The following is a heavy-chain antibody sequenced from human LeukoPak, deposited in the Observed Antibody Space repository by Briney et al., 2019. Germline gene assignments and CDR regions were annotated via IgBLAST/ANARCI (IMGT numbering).Heavy chain of an antibody. J-gene: IGHJ4*02. V-gene: IGHV3-21*01. Sequence: PGGSLRLSCAASGFTFSSYSMNWVRQAPGKGLEWVSSISSSSSYIYYADSVKGRFTISRDNAKNSLYLQMNSLRAEDTAVYYCARDERRYGSGTPDYWGQGTLVTVSS. CDR2: ISSSSSYI. D-gene: IGHD3-10*01. CDR1: GFTFSSYS. CDR3: ARDERRYGSGTPDY.